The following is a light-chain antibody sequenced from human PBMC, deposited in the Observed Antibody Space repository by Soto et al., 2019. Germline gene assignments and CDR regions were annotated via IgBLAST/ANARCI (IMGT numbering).Light chain of an antibody. CDR3: QQFSSYPLT. CDR2: GAS. Sequence: EIVSTPSPATLSVSPGESATLSGRASQSVSSNLAWYQQKPGQAPSLLIYGASTRATGIPDRFSGGGSGTDFTLTISRLEPEDCAVYYCQQFSSYPLTFGGGTKV. CDR1: QSVSSN. J-gene: IGKJ4*02. V-gene: IGKV3-15*01.